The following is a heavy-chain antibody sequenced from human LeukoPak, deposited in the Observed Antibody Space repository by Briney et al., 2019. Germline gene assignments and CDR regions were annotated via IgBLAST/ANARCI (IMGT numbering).Heavy chain of an antibody. V-gene: IGHV3-7*01. J-gene: IGHJ4*02. CDR2: IKQDGSEK. CDR1: GFTFSSYW. CDR3: ARDRLEAVTDDDYFDY. Sequence: PGGSLRLSCAASGFTFSSYWMSWVRQAPGKGLEWVANIKQDGSEKYYVDSVKGRFTISRDNAKNSLYLQVNSLRAEDTGVYYCARDRLEAVTDDDYFDYWGQGTLVTVSS. D-gene: IGHD2-21*02.